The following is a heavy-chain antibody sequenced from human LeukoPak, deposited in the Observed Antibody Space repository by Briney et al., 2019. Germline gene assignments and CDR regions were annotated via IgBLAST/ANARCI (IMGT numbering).Heavy chain of an antibody. Sequence: ASGKASCKASGYSSTSHDINWVRQATGQRIEWMGWMNPNSGNTGYAQKFQGRLTMTTDTSMKTAYIELSSMRSEDTALYYCARAGRKSALDYWGQGTLVTVSS. CDR3: ARAGRKSALDY. V-gene: IGHV1-8*01. CDR1: GYSSTSHD. CDR2: MNPNSGNT. J-gene: IGHJ4*02.